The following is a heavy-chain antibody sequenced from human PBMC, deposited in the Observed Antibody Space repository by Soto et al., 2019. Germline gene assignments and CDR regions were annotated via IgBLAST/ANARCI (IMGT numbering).Heavy chain of an antibody. Sequence: RASVKVSCKASGGTFSRYAINWVRQAPGQGLEWMGGIIPMFGKANYAQKFQGRVTITADESTSTGYLELRSLTSEDTAVYYCARDGTLYDSSGYYYLYWGQGTRVTVSS. V-gene: IGHV1-69*13. CDR2: IIPMFGKA. CDR3: ARDGTLYDSSGYYYLY. D-gene: IGHD3-22*01. CDR1: GGTFSRYA. J-gene: IGHJ4*02.